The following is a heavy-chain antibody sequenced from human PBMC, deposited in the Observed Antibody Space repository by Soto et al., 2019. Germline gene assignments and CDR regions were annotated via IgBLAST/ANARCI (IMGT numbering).Heavy chain of an antibody. CDR2: IYYSGST. V-gene: IGHV4-39*01. Sequence: SETLSLTCTVSGGSISSGSYVWGWIRQPPGKGLEWIGSIYYSGSTSYNPSLRSRVTMSVDTSKNQFSLKLSSVSAADTAVYYCARHTGYSSGKRWFEPWGQGTLVTLSS. CDR3: ARHTGYSSGKRWFEP. J-gene: IGHJ5*02. CDR1: GGSISSGSYV. D-gene: IGHD6-19*01.